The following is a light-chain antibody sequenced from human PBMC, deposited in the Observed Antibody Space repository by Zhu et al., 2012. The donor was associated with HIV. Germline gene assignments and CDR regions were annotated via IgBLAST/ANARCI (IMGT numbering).Light chain of an antibody. V-gene: IGKV3-11*01. CDR2: DAS. CDR3: QQGSNWPPIT. J-gene: IGKJ5*01. Sequence: IVLTQSPATLSLSPGERATVSCRASQSVSSYLAWYQQKPGQAPRLLIYDASNRATGIPARFSGSGSGTDFTLTISSLEPEDFAVYYCQQGSNWPPITFGQGTRLEIK. CDR1: QSVSSY.